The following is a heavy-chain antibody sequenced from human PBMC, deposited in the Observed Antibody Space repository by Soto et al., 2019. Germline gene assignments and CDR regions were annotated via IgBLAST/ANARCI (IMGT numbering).Heavy chain of an antibody. V-gene: IGHV1-18*01. Sequence: QIQLVQSGAEVKKPGASVKVSCKASGYTFSSYHITWVRQAPGQGLEWMGWISAYNGNTNYAQNLQGRVTMSTDPSTSTAYMELRSLRSDDTAVYYCARDLPPVDYWGQGTLVTVSS. CDR1: GYTFSSYH. CDR2: ISAYNGNT. J-gene: IGHJ4*02. CDR3: ARDLPPVDY.